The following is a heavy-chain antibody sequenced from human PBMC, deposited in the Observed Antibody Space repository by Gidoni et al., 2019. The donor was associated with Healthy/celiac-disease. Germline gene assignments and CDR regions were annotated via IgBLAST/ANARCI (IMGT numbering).Heavy chain of an antibody. CDR3: ARVVVPAAIGGAWFDP. V-gene: IGHV4-30-4*01. D-gene: IGHD2-2*02. CDR2: IYYSGST. CDR1: GGSISSGDYY. J-gene: IGHJ5*02. Sequence: QVQLQASGPGLVKPSQTLSLTCTVSGGSISSGDYYWSWIRQPPGKGLEWIGYIYYSGSTYYNPSLKSRVTISVDTSKNQFSLKLSSVTAADTAVYYCARVVVPAAIGGAWFDPWGQGTLVTVSS.